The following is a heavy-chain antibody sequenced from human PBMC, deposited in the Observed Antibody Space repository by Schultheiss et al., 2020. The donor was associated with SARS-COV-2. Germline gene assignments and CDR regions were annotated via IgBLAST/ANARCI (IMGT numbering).Heavy chain of an antibody. CDR3: ARETRSEYYYYGMDV. D-gene: IGHD1-14*01. V-gene: IGHV4-61*02. Sequence: SQTLSLTCTVSGGSVSSGSYYWSWIRQPPGKGLEWIGRIYTSGSTNYNPSLKSRVTMSVDTSKNQFSLKLSSVTAADTAVYYCARETRSEYYYYGMDVWGQGTTVTVSS. J-gene: IGHJ6*02. CDR2: IYTSGST. CDR1: GGSVSSGSYY.